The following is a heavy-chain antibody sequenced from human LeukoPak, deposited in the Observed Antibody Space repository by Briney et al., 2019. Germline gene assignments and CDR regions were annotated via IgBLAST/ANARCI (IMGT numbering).Heavy chain of an antibody. Sequence: SETLSLTCTVSSGSISTSNYYWGWVRQPPGKALEWIGNIFYSGSTYYSPSLKSRVTISVDTSKNQFSLKLSSVTAADTAVYYCARVVSYCSGGSCYRHYFDYWGQGTLVTVSS. J-gene: IGHJ4*02. D-gene: IGHD2-15*01. CDR3: ARVVSYCSGGSCYRHYFDY. V-gene: IGHV4-39*07. CDR2: IFYSGST. CDR1: SGSISTSNYY.